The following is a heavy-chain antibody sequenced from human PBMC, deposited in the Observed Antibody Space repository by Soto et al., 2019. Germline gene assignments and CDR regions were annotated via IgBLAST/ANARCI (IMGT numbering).Heavy chain of an antibody. CDR2: ISYDGSNK. J-gene: IGHJ6*03. CDR1: GLTFSSYG. Sequence: PGGSLRLSCAASGLTFSSYGMHWVRQAPGKGLEWVAVISYDGSNKYYADSVKGRFTISRDNSKNTLYLQMNSLRAEDTAVYYCAKGTTVTTDYYMDVWGKGTTVTVSS. CDR3: AKGTTVTTDYYMDV. D-gene: IGHD4-17*01. V-gene: IGHV3-30*18.